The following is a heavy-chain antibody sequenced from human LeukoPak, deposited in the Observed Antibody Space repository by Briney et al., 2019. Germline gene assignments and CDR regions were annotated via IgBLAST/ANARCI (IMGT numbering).Heavy chain of an antibody. D-gene: IGHD2-8*01. CDR2: IYYSGST. CDR1: GGSISSSSYY. CDR3: ASTKGAFDI. J-gene: IGHJ3*02. V-gene: IGHV4-61*05. Sequence: PSETLSLTCTVSGGSISSSSYYWGWIRQPPGKGLEWIGYIYYSGSTNYNPSLKSRVTISVDTSKNQFSLKLSSVTAADTAVYYCASTKGAFDIWGQGTMVTVSS.